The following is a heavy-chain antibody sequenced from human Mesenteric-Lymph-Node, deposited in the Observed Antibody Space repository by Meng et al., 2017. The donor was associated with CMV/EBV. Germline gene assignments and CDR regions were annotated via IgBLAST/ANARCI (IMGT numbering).Heavy chain of an antibody. CDR3: ARDRGAAAVDY. CDR1: GFTFSDYY. J-gene: IGHJ4*02. CDR2: INQDGSGK. D-gene: IGHD6-25*01. V-gene: IGHV3-7*01. Sequence: GESLKISCAASGFTFSDYYMSWIRQAPEKGLEWVANINQDGSGKYYVDSVKGRFTISRDNAENSLYLQMDSLRAEDTAVYYCARDRGAAAVDYWGQGTLVTVSS.